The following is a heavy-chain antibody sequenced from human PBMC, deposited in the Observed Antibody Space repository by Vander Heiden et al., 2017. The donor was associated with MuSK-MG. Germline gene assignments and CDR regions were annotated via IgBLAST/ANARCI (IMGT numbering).Heavy chain of an antibody. CDR1: GGSFSGYY. V-gene: IGHV4-34*01. Sequence: QVQLQQWGAGLLKPSETLSLTCAVYGGSFSGYYWSWIRMPPGKGLEWIGEINHSGSTNYNPSLKSRVTISVDTSKNQFSLKLSSVTAADTAVYYCARETGYYDFWSGYPRTYYYYYYMDVWGKGTTVTVSS. J-gene: IGHJ6*03. CDR2: INHSGST. D-gene: IGHD3-3*01. CDR3: ARETGYYDFWSGYPRTYYYYYYMDV.